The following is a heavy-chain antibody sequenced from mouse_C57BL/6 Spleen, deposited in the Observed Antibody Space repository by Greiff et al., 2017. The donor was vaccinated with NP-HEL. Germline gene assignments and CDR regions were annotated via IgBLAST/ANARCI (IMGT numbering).Heavy chain of an antibody. V-gene: IGHV1-18*01. CDR3: ARGTRRLRRYWYFDV. D-gene: IGHD3-2*02. CDR2: INPNNGGT. Sequence: EVQLQESGPELVKPGASVKIPCKASGYTFTDYNMDWVKQSHGKSLEWIGDINPNNGGTIYNQKFKGKATLTVDKSSSTAYMELRSLTSEDTAVYYCARGTRRLRRYWYFDVWGTGTTVTVSS. CDR1: GYTFTDYN. J-gene: IGHJ1*03.